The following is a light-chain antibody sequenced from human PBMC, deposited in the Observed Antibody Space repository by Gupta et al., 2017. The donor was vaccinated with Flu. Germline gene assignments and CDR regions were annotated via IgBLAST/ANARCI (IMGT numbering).Light chain of an antibody. CDR1: QNIGDY. Sequence: DIQMTQSPSSLSASVGDRVTISCRASQNIGDYVNWYQQKAGKAPNLLIYGASRLDTGVPSRFSGSGSGTEFTLTISRGQLDDFSTYYCQQWHSSPTTFGQGTNVEI. CDR3: QQWHSSPTT. J-gene: IGKJ2*01. V-gene: IGKV1-39*01. CDR2: GAS.